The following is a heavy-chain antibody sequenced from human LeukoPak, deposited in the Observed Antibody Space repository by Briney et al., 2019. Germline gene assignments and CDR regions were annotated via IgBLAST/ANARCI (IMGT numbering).Heavy chain of an antibody. D-gene: IGHD4-17*01. J-gene: IGHJ4*02. CDR1: GFTFSSYA. CDR3: AKDITKSGDYEDY. Sequence: PGGSLRLSCAASGFTFSSYAMSWVRQAPGKGLEWVSGISGSGGSTYSADSVKGRFTISRDNSKNTLFLQMNSLRAEDTAVYYCAKDITKSGDYEDYWGQGTLVTVSS. V-gene: IGHV3-23*01. CDR2: ISGSGGST.